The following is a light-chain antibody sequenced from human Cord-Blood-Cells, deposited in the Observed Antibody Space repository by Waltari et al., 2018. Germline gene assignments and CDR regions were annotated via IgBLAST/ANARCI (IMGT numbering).Light chain of an antibody. V-gene: IGLV2-14*03. CDR1: SSDVGGYNY. CDR2: DVS. J-gene: IGLJ3*02. Sequence: QSALTQPASVSGSPGQSITISCTGTSSDVGGYNYVSWYQQHPGKAPKLMIYDVSNRPSGVSNRFSGCKSGNTASLTISWLQAEDEADYYCSSYTSSSTLVFGGGTKLTVL. CDR3: SSYTSSSTLV.